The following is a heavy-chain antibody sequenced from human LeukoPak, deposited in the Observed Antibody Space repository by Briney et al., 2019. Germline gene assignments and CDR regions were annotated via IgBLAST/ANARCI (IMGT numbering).Heavy chain of an antibody. V-gene: IGHV3-21*01. J-gene: IGHJ3*02. D-gene: IGHD3-9*01. Sequence: GGSLRLSCAASGFTFSSYSMNWVRQAPGKGLEWVSSISSSSSYIYYADSVKGRFTISRDNAKNSLYLQMNSLRAEDTAVYYCARSSDWFDAFDIWGQGTMVTVSS. CDR3: ARSSDWFDAFDI. CDR2: ISSSSSYI. CDR1: GFTFSSYS.